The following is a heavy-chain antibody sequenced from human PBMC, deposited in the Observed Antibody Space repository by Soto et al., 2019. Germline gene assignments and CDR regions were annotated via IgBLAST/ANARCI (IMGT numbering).Heavy chain of an antibody. J-gene: IGHJ5*02. CDR1: GGTFSSYA. CDR3: ARDSAPNTIFGVVIMTPYNWFDP. CDR2: IIPIFGTA. V-gene: IGHV1-69*13. D-gene: IGHD3-3*01. Sequence: GASLKVSCKASGGTFSSYAISWVRQAPGQGLEWMGGIIPIFGTANYAQKFQGRVTITADESTSTAYMELSSLRSEDTAVYYCARDSAPNTIFGVVIMTPYNWFDPWGQGTLVTVSS.